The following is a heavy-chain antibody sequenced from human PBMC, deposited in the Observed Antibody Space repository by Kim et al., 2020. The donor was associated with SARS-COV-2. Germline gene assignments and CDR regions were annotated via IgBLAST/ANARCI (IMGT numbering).Heavy chain of an antibody. J-gene: IGHJ5*02. Sequence: SETLSLTCTVSGGSISFYYWSWIRQPPGKGLEWIGYIYYSGSTNYNPSLKSRVTISVDTSKNQFSLKLSSVTAADTAVYYCARDLGYYASGANWFDPWGQGTLVTVSS. CDR3: ARDLGYYASGANWFDP. CDR1: GGSISFYY. D-gene: IGHD3-10*01. CDR2: IYYSGST. V-gene: IGHV4-59*13.